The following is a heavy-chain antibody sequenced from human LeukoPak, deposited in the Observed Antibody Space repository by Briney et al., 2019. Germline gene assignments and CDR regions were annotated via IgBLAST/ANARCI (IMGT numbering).Heavy chain of an antibody. D-gene: IGHD6-19*01. V-gene: IGHV3-23*01. CDR2: ISGSGGST. CDR3: AKTTAGYSSGRYPGWPVDY. Sequence: GGSLRLSCAASGFTFSSYAMSWVRQAPGKGLEWVSAISGSGGSTYYADSVEGRFTISRDNSENTVYLQMNSLRADDTAVYYCAKTTAGYSSGRYPGWPVDYWGQGTLVTVSS. CDR1: GFTFSSYA. J-gene: IGHJ4*02.